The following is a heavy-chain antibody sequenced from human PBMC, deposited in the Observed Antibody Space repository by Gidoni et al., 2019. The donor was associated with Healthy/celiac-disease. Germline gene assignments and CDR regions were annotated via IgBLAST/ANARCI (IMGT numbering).Heavy chain of an antibody. D-gene: IGHD2-15*01. CDR3: AREDIVVFHYYYGMDV. J-gene: IGHJ6*02. Sequence: EVQLVESGGGLVQPGGSLRPSCAASGFTFSSYWMHWVRQAPGKGLVWVSRNNSDGSSTSYADSVKGRFTISRDNAKNTLYLQMNSLRAEDTAVYYCAREDIVVFHYYYGMDVWGQGTTVTVSS. CDR2: NNSDGSST. CDR1: GFTFSSYW. V-gene: IGHV3-74*01.